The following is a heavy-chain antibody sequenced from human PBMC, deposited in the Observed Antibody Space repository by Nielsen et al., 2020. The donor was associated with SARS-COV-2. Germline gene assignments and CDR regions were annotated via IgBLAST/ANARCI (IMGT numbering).Heavy chain of an antibody. V-gene: IGHV1-18*01. CDR3: ARGGITMVRGHGMDV. CDR1: GYTFTSYG. J-gene: IGHJ6*02. CDR2: ISAYNGNT. D-gene: IGHD3-10*01. Sequence: ASVKVSCKASGYTFTSYGISWVRQAPGQGLEWMGWISAYNGNTNYAQKLQGRVTITADESTSTAYMELSSLRSEDTAVYYCARGGITMVRGHGMDVWGQGTTVTVSS.